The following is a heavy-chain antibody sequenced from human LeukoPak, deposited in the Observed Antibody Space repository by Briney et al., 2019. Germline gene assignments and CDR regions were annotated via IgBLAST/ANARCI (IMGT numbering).Heavy chain of an antibody. CDR3: ARVWYYGSGTNSDLYYYYYMDV. D-gene: IGHD3-10*01. CDR1: GGSFSGYY. CDR2: INHSGST. Sequence: PSETLSLTCAVYGGSFSGYYWSWIRQPPGKGLEWIGEINHSGSTNHNPSLKSRVTISVDTSKNQFSLKLSSVTAAETAVYYCARVWYYGSGTNSDLYYYYYMDVWGRGTTVTVSS. V-gene: IGHV4-34*01. J-gene: IGHJ6*03.